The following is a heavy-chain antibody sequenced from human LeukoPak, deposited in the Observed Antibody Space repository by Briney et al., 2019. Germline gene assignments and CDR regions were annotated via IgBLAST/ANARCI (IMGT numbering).Heavy chain of an antibody. CDR2: ILYDGSNK. D-gene: IGHD6-13*01. V-gene: IGHV3-33*01. Sequence: PGGCLRLSCAASGFAFSTYVMHWVRQAPGKGLEWVAVILYDGSNKNSADSVKGRFTISRDNSMNTLYLQMNSLRAEDTAVYYCARGMVMYSSSSFYGMDVRGQGTTVTVSS. J-gene: IGHJ6*02. CDR3: ARGMVMYSSSSFYGMDV. CDR1: GFAFSTYV.